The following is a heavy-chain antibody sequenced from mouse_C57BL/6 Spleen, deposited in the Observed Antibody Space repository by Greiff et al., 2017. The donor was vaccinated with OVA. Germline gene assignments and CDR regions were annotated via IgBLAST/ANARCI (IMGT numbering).Heavy chain of an antibody. CDR1: GYTFTSYW. J-gene: IGHJ2*01. Sequence: QVQLQQPGAELVRPGSSVKLSCKASGYTFTSYWMHWVKQRPIQGLEWIGNIDPSDSETHYNQKFKDKATLTVDKSSSTAYMQLSSLTSEDSAVYYCAREVQLRRYYFDYWGQGTTLTVSS. V-gene: IGHV1-52*01. CDR3: AREVQLRRYYFDY. D-gene: IGHD3-2*02. CDR2: IDPSDSET.